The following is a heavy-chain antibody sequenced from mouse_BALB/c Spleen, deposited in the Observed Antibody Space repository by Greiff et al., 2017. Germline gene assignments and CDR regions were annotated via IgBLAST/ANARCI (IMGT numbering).Heavy chain of an antibody. V-gene: IGHV5-12-1*01. CDR2: ISSGGGST. CDR1: GFAFSSYD. J-gene: IGHJ4*01. CDR3: ARQEGAMDY. Sequence: EVHLVESGGGLVKPGGSLKLSCAASGFAFSSYDMSWVRQTPEKRLEWVAYISSGGGSTYYPDTVKGRFTISRDNAKNTLYLQMSSLKSEDTAMYYCARQEGAMDYWGQGTSVTVSS.